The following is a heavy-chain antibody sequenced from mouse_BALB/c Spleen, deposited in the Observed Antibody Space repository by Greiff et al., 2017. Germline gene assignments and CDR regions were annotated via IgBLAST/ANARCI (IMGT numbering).Heavy chain of an antibody. V-gene: IGHV1-54*01. CDR2: INPGSGGT. J-gene: IGHJ4*01. Sequence: QVQLQQSGAELVRPGTSVKVSCKASGYAFTNYLIEWVKQRPGQGLEWIGVINPGSGGTNYNEKFKGKATLTADKSSSTAYMQLSSLTSDDSAVYFCARDGTDYYAMDYWGQGTSVTVSS. CDR3: ARDGTDYYAMDY. D-gene: IGHD4-1*01. CDR1: GYAFTNYL.